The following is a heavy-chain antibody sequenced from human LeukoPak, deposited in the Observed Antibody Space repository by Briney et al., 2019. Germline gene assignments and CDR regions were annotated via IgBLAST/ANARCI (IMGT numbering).Heavy chain of an antibody. CDR1: GGSSSSYY. CDR3: ARGMDSSGYYALDY. D-gene: IGHD3-22*01. CDR2: IYTSGST. J-gene: IGHJ4*02. Sequence: PSETLSLTCTVSGGSSSSYYWSWIRQPAGKGLEWIGRIYTSGSTNYNPSLKSRVTMSVDTSKNQSSLKLSSVTAADTAVYYCARGMDSSGYYALDYWGQGTLVTVSS. V-gene: IGHV4-4*07.